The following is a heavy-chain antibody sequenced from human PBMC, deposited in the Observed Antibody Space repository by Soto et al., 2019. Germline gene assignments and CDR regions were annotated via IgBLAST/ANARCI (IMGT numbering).Heavy chain of an antibody. J-gene: IGHJ4*02. CDR1: GFTFSNYW. D-gene: IGHD5-12*01. Sequence: EVQLVESGGGLVQPGGSLRLSCAASGFTFSNYWMSWVRQAPGKGLEWVANIKQDGTEKNYVDSVRGRFTISRDNAKNSLDLQMNSLKAEAPAVYYCASVAMWGQGPVVTVPS. CDR2: IKQDGTEK. V-gene: IGHV3-7*01. CDR3: ASVAM.